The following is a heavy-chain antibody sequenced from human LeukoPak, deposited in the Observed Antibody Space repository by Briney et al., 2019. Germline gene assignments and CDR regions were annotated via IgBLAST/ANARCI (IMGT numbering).Heavy chain of an antibody. J-gene: IGHJ4*02. CDR3: ARDHTIFGVALRY. CDR1: GFTFSSYW. V-gene: IGHV3-74*01. D-gene: IGHD3-3*01. CDR2: INSDGSST. Sequence: PGGSLRLSCAASGFTFSSYWMHWVRHAPGKGLVWVSRINSDGSSTSYADSVKGRFTISRDNAKNTLYLQMNSPRAEDTAVYYCARDHTIFGVALRYWGQGTLVTVSS.